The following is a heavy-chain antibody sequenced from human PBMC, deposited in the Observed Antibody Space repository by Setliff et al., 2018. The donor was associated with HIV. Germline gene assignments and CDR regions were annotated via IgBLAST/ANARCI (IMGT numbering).Heavy chain of an antibody. CDR1: GVSTTYY. J-gene: IGHJ6*02. CDR3: ARRSIVGVTRGFYYYGLDV. V-gene: IGHV4-4*09. CDR2: IYISGTT. D-gene: IGHD1-26*01. Sequence: PSETLSLTCTVSGVSTTYYWNWIRQPPGKGLEWIGYIYISGTTNYNPSLKNRVTMSLDTSKTQVSLRLTSVTAADTAVYYCARRSIVGVTRGFYYYGLDVWGQGTTVTVSS.